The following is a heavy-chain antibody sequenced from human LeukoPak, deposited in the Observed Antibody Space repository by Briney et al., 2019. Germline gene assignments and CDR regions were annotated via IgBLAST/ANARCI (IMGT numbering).Heavy chain of an antibody. CDR2: INPNSGGT. Sequence: ASVKVSCKASGYTFTSYGISWVRQAPGQGLGWMGWINPNSGGTNYAQKFQGRVTMTRDTSISTAYMELSRLRSDDTAVYYCAGNSIVGADYWGQGTLVTVSS. J-gene: IGHJ4*02. CDR3: AGNSIVGADY. CDR1: GYTFTSYG. D-gene: IGHD1-26*01. V-gene: IGHV1-2*02.